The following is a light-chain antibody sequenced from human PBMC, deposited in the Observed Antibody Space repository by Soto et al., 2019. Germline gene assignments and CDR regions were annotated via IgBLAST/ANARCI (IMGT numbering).Light chain of an antibody. Sequence: DIQMTQSPSTLSASIGDRVIITCRASQSISNWLAGYQQKPGKAPKVLISRASTLESGVPSRFSGSGSGTEFTLTISSLQPDDFATYYCQQYNRYPLAFGPGTKVDIK. CDR2: RAS. J-gene: IGKJ3*01. V-gene: IGKV1-5*03. CDR3: QQYNRYPLA. CDR1: QSISNW.